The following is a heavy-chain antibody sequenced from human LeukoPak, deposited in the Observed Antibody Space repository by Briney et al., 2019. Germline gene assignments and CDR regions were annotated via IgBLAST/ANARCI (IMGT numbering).Heavy chain of an antibody. J-gene: IGHJ4*02. Sequence: GASVKVSCKASGYTFTSYGISWVRQAPGQGLEWMGGIIPIFGTANYAQKFQGRVTITADEPTSTAYMELSSLRSEDTAVYYCAREYSSSPYYFDYWGQGTLVTVSS. CDR2: IIPIFGTA. D-gene: IGHD6-6*01. CDR3: AREYSSSPYYFDY. CDR1: GYTFTSYG. V-gene: IGHV1-69*13.